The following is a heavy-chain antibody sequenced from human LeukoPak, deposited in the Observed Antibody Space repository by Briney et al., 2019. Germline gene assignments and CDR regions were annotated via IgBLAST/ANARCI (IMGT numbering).Heavy chain of an antibody. CDR1: GFTFTSSA. V-gene: IGHV1-58*02. CDR3: AADPYCSGGSCYSGVY. D-gene: IGHD2-15*01. CDR2: IVVGSGNT. Sequence: SVKVSCKASGFTFTSSAMQWVRQARGQRLEWIGWIVVGSGNTNYAQKFQERVTITRDMSTSTAYMELSSLRSEDTAVYYCAADPYCSGGSCYSGVYWGQGTLVTVSS. J-gene: IGHJ4*02.